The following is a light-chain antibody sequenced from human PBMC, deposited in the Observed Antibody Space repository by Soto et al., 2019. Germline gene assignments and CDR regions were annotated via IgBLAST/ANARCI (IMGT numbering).Light chain of an antibody. V-gene: IGKV1-39*01. J-gene: IGKJ5*01. CDR1: QSISSY. Sequence: DIQMTQSPSSLSASVGDRVTITCRASQSISSYLNWYQQKPGKAPKLLIYAASSLHSVVPSRFSGSGSGTDFTLTISSLQTEDFATYYCQQSYSTGITFGQGTRLEIK. CDR3: QQSYSTGIT. CDR2: AAS.